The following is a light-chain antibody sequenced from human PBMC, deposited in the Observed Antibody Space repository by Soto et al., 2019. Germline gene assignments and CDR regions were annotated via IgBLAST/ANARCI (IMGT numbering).Light chain of an antibody. J-gene: IGLJ3*02. Sequence: QSALTQPASVSGSPGQSITISCTGASSDIGAFPYVSWYQKYPGKAPKLIISDVSIRPSGVSDRFSGSKSDNTASLTISGLQAEDEADYYCSSYTISSTWVFGGGTKVTVL. V-gene: IGLV2-14*01. CDR1: SSDIGAFPY. CDR2: DVS. CDR3: SSYTISSTWV.